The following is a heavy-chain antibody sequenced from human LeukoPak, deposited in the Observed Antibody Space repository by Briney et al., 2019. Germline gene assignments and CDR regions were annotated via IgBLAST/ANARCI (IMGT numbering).Heavy chain of an antibody. CDR3: TKSGLPYFDPTREGPWLDP. Sequence: ASVKVSCKASGYTFTSYDINWVRQATGQGLEWMGWMKPNNGNTGYAQKFQGRVTMTRDTSINTAYMELSSLRSEDTAVYYCTKSGLPYFDPTREGPWLDPWGPGTLVTVSA. V-gene: IGHV1-8*01. J-gene: IGHJ5*02. CDR2: MKPNNGNT. D-gene: IGHD3-9*01. CDR1: GYTFTSYD.